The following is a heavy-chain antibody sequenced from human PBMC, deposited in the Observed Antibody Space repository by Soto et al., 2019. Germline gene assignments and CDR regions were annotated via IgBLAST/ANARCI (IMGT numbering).Heavy chain of an antibody. J-gene: IGHJ4*02. CDR1: GGTFNTYA. V-gene: IGHV1-69*19. CDR3: ARDVQVHTPAFVS. D-gene: IGHD3-10*01. Sequence: QVQLVQSGAEMKKPGSSVKVSCQSAGGTFNTYAMNLVLQAPGQGPEWMGDISPMVGAANYAPKFQGRGTITADESTGTSYMQLSSLTSEETALYFFARDVQVHTPAFVSLGQGTMVTVSS. CDR2: ISPMVGAA.